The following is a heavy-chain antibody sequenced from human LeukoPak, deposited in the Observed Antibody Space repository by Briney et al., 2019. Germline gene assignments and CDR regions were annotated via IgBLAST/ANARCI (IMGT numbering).Heavy chain of an antibody. CDR1: GGSISSYY. J-gene: IGHJ4*02. Sequence: SETLSLTCTVSGGSISSYYWSWIRQPPGKGLERIGYIYYSGSTNYNPSLKSRVTISVDTSKNQFSLKLSSVTAADTAVYFCARAGYGDYVDYWGQGTLVTVSS. V-gene: IGHV4-59*01. CDR2: IYYSGST. D-gene: IGHD4-17*01. CDR3: ARAGYGDYVDY.